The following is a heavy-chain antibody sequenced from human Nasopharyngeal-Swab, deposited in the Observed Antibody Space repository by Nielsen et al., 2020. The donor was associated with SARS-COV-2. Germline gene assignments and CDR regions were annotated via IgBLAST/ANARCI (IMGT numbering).Heavy chain of an antibody. J-gene: IGHJ6*02. CDR2: ISGSGGSK. CDR3: AKDLGLWSGYSYYYGMDV. Sequence: GGSLRLSCTVSGGSISSYYWSWIRQAPGKGLEWVSAISGSGGSKYYADSVKGRFTISRDNSKNTLYLQMNSLRAEDTAVYYCAKDLGLWSGYSYYYGMDVWGQGTTVTVSS. D-gene: IGHD3-3*01. CDR1: GGSISSYY. V-gene: IGHV3-23*01.